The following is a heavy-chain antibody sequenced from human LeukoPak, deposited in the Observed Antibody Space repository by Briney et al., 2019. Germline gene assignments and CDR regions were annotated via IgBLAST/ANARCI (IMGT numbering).Heavy chain of an antibody. J-gene: IGHJ4*02. CDR2: INPNSGGT. D-gene: IGHD6-13*01. CDR1: GYTFTGYY. CDR3: ARDNVDSSSWFFDY. Sequence: ASVKVSCKASGYTFTGYYMHWVRQAPGQGLEWMGWINPNSGGTNYAQKFQGRVTMTRDTSISTAYMELSRLRSDDTAVYYCARDNVDSSSWFFDYWGQGTLVTVSS. V-gene: IGHV1-2*02.